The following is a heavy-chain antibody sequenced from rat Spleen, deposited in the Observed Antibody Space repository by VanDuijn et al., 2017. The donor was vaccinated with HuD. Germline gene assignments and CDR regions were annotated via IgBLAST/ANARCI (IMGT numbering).Heavy chain of an antibody. V-gene: IGHV5-31*01. CDR2: ISYDGDTT. J-gene: IGHJ4*01. Sequence: EVQLVESGGGLVQPGRSLKLSCVASGFTFNNYWMTWIRQAPGKGLEWVAYISYDGDTTYYRDSVKGRFTISRDNAKSTLYLQMDSLRSEDTATYYCASLMYTPDYLGVMDAWGQGASVTVSS. D-gene: IGHD1-6*01. CDR3: ASLMYTPDYLGVMDA. CDR1: GFTFNNYW.